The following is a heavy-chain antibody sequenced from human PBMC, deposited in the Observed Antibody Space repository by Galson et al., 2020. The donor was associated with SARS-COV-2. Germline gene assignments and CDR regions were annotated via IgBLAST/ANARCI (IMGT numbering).Heavy chain of an antibody. D-gene: IGHD3-10*01. CDR1: GFTFSSYG. CDR3: AKELWFGAYGMDV. V-gene: IGHV3-30*18. Sequence: QLGESLKISCAASGFTFSSYGMHWVRQAPGKGLEWVAVISYDGSNKYYADSVKGRFTISRDNSKNTLYLQMNSLRAEDTAVYYCAKELWFGAYGMDVWGQGTTVTVSS. J-gene: IGHJ6*02. CDR2: ISYDGSNK.